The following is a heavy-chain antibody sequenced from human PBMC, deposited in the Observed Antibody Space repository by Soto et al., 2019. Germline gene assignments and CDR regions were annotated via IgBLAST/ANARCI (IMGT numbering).Heavy chain of an antibody. D-gene: IGHD2-8*02. CDR3: ARDKITGLFDY. V-gene: IGHV4-34*01. CDR2: INHSGST. J-gene: IGHJ4*02. Sequence: SETLSLTCAVYGGSFSGYYWSWIRQPPGTGLEWIGEINHSGSTNYNPSLKSRVTISVDTSKNQFSLKLTSVTAADTAVYYCARDKITGLFDYWGQGALVTVSS. CDR1: GGSFSGYY.